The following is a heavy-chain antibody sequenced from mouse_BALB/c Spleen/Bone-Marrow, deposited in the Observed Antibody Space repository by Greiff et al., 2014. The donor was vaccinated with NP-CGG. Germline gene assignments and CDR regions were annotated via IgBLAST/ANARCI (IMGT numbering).Heavy chain of an antibody. Sequence: DVMLVESGGGLVEPGGSLKLSCAASGFTFSDYYMYWVRQTPEKRLEWVATISDGGGYTYYPDSVWGRFTISRDNAKNSLYLQMSSLKSEDTAMYYCARSGERYGAMDYWGQGTSVTVFS. CDR2: ISDGGGYT. CDR3: ARSGERYGAMDY. CDR1: GFTFSDYY. J-gene: IGHJ4*01. D-gene: IGHD2-10*02. V-gene: IGHV5-4*02.